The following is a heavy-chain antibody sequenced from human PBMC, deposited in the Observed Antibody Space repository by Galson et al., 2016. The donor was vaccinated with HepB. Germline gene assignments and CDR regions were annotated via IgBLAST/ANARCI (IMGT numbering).Heavy chain of an antibody. CDR2: IWHGGTNK. D-gene: IGHD2-8*01. CDR1: GFSFSSYD. V-gene: IGHV3-33*01. J-gene: IGHJ5*01. CDR3: ARVRRQDEYCTDGDCFGRSWFDS. Sequence: SLRLSCAASGFSFSSYDIHWVRQAPGKGLEWVAVIWHGGTNKYYADSVQGRFLISRGNSKNVVYLNMNRLRAADTAFYYCARVRRQDEYCTDGDCFGRSWFDSWGQGIPVTVSS.